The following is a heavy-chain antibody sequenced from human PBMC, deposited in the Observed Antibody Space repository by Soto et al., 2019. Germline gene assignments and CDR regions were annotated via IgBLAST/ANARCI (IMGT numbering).Heavy chain of an antibody. CDR3: AKDIKNPERNYDILPGSIHDYGMDV. J-gene: IGHJ6*02. V-gene: IGHV3-23*01. CDR1: GFTFSSYA. Sequence: GGSLRLSCAASGFTFSSYAMSWVRQAPGKGLEWVSAISGSGGSTYYADSVKGRFTISRDNSKNTLYLQMNSLRAEDTAVYYSAKDIKNPERNYDILPGSIHDYGMDVWGQGTTVTVSS. CDR2: ISGSGGST. D-gene: IGHD3-9*01.